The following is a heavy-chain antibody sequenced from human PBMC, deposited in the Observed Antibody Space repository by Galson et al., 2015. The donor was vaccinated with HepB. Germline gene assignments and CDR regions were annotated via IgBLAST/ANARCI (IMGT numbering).Heavy chain of an antibody. Sequence: SLRLSCAASGFRFNIYDMSWVRQAPGKGLEWVSGITNSGGRRYYAEPGKGRFTISRDNSKNTVFLQMRSLRAEDTAIYYCAKGAYMNSDSRYGMDAWGQGTTVIVSS. CDR1: GFRFNIYD. CDR3: AKGAYMNSDSRYGMDA. CDR2: ITNSGGRR. J-gene: IGHJ6*02. D-gene: IGHD2-21*01. V-gene: IGHV3-23*01.